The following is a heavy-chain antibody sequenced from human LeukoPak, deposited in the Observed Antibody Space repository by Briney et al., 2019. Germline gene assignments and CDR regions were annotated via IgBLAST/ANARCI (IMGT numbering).Heavy chain of an antibody. D-gene: IGHD2-15*01. Sequence: ASVKVSCKASGYTFTSYGISWVRQAPGQGLEWMGWISAYNGNTNYAQKLQGRVTMTTDTSTSTAYMELRSLRSDDTAVYYCARAPRYCSGGSCYGELDYWGQGTLVTVSS. J-gene: IGHJ4*02. CDR3: ARAPRYCSGGSCYGELDY. V-gene: IGHV1-18*01. CDR2: ISAYNGNT. CDR1: GYTFTSYG.